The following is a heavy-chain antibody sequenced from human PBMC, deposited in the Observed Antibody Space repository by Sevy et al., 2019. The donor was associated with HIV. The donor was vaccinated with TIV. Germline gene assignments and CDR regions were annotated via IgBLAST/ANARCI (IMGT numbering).Heavy chain of an antibody. D-gene: IGHD3-16*02. CDR1: GFTFSSYG. Sequence: GRSLRLSCAASGFTFSSYGMHWVRQAPGKGLEWVAVIWYDGSNKYYADSVKGRFTISRDNSKNTLYLQMNSLRAEDTAVYYCAREASTPLRLGELSLGYWGQGTLVTVSS. CDR3: AREASTPLRLGELSLGY. J-gene: IGHJ4*02. CDR2: IWYDGSNK. V-gene: IGHV3-33*01.